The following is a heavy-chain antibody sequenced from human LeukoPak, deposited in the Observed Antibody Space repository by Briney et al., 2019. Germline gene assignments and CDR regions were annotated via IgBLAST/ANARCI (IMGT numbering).Heavy chain of an antibody. V-gene: IGHV3-23*01. D-gene: IGHD6-19*01. CDR1: GFTFSSYA. J-gene: IGHJ5*02. CDR2: ISGSGGST. Sequence: GGSLRLSCAAPGFTFSSYAMSWVRQAPGKGLGWVSAISGSGGSTYYADSVKGRFTISRDNSKNTLYLQMNSLRAEDTAVYYCAKSGIAAVAGSWFDPWGQGALVTVSS. CDR3: AKSGIAAVAGSWFDP.